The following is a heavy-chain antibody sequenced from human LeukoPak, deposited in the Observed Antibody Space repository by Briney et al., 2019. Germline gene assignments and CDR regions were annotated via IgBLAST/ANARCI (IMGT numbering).Heavy chain of an antibody. CDR3: ARGMAVAGNYYYYYGMDV. Sequence: QALSLTCAISGDSVSCNSPAWNWIRQSPSRGLAWRARTYDISKWDNDHAVSVKSRITINPDTSKNQFSLQLNSVTPEDTAVYYCARGMAVAGNYYYYYGMDVWGQGTTVTVSS. D-gene: IGHD6-19*01. CDR2: TYDISKWDN. J-gene: IGHJ6*02. CDR1: GDSVSCNSPA. V-gene: IGHV6-1*01.